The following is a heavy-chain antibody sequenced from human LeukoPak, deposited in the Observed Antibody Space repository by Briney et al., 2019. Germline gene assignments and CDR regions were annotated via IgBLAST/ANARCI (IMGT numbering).Heavy chain of an antibody. Sequence: GGSLRLSCAASGFTFSSYAMSWVRQAPGKGLEWVSAISGSGGSTYYADSVKGRFTISRDNSKNTLYPQMNSLRAEDTAVYYCAKGSSGDWDAFDIWGQGTMVTVSS. CDR3: AKGSSGDWDAFDI. V-gene: IGHV3-23*01. CDR2: ISGSGGST. CDR1: GFTFSSYA. D-gene: IGHD2-21*01. J-gene: IGHJ3*02.